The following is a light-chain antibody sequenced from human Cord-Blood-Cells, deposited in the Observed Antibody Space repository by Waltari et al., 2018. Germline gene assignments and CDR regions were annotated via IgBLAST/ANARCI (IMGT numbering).Light chain of an antibody. CDR2: DAS. CDR3: QQRSSWT. CDR1: QSVSSY. V-gene: IGKV3-11*01. J-gene: IGKJ1*01. Sequence: EIVLTQSPATLSLSPGERVTLSCRASQSVSSYLAWYQQKPGQAPRLLIYDASNRATGIPARFSGSGSGTDFTLTIRSLEPEDFAVYYCQQRSSWTFGQGTKVEIK.